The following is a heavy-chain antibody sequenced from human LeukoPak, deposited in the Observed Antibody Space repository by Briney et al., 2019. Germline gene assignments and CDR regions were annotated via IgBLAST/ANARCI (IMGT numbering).Heavy chain of an antibody. CDR1: GGSISSGDYY. V-gene: IGHV4-30-4*01. CDR2: IYYSGST. J-gene: IGHJ4*02. Sequence: MPSETLSLTCTVSGGSISSGDYYWSWIRQPPGKGLEWIGYIYYSGSTYYNPSLKSRVTISVDTSKNQFSLKLSSVTAADTAVYYCARVPQRITIFGVVGPYFDYWGQGTLVTVSS. D-gene: IGHD3-3*01. CDR3: ARVPQRITIFGVVGPYFDY.